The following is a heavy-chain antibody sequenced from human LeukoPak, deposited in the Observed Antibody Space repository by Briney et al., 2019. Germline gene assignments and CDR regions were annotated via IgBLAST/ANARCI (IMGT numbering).Heavy chain of an antibody. D-gene: IGHD6-19*01. CDR3: ARVSGWLVVYFDY. J-gene: IGHJ4*02. Sequence: SETQSLTCTVSGGSISSYYWSWIRQPPGKGLEWIGYIYYSGSTNYNPSLKSRVTISVDTSKNQFSLKLSSVTAADTAVYYCARVSGWLVVYFDYWGQGTLVTVSS. V-gene: IGHV4-59*01. CDR2: IYYSGST. CDR1: GGSISSYY.